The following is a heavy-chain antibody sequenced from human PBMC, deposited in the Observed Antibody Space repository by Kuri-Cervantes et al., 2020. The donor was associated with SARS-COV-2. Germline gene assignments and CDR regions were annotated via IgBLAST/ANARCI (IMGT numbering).Heavy chain of an antibody. CDR3: AREMRMGVAVREVGMDV. J-gene: IGHJ6*02. CDR1: GFTFSSYA. Sequence: GGSLRLSCAASGFTFSSYAMHWVRQAPGKGLEWVAVISYDGSNKYYADSVKGRFTISRDNSKNTLYLQMNSLRAEDTAVYYCAREMRMGVAVREVGMDVWGQGTTVTVSS. D-gene: IGHD2-15*01. V-gene: IGHV3-30-3*01. CDR2: ISYDGSNK.